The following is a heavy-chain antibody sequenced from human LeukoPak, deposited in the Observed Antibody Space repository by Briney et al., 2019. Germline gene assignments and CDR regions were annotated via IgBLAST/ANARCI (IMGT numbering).Heavy chain of an antibody. CDR3: ARDQDFWSGYSYFDY. J-gene: IGHJ4*01. V-gene: IGHV4-39*07. Sequence: SETLSLTYTVSGGSISSSSYYWGWIRQPPGKGLEWIGSIYYSGSTYYNPSLKSRVTISVDTSKNQFSLKLSSVTAADTAVYYCARDQDFWSGYSYFDYWGQGTLVTVSS. CDR1: GGSISSSSYY. D-gene: IGHD3-3*01. CDR2: IYYSGST.